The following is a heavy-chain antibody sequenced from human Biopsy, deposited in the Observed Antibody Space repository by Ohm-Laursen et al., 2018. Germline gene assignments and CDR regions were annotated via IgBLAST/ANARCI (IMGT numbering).Heavy chain of an antibody. D-gene: IGHD1-1*01. J-gene: IGHJ4*01. CDR1: GFSLSSTGMR. Sequence: TQTLTLTCSFSGFSLSSTGMRISWVRQPPGKALECLGRIDWDDDKFYSPSLETRLSLSKGTTTNQVVLTLTDVYPEDTATYYCARTRAHNFGALEFWGQGILVTVSS. V-gene: IGHV2-70*04. CDR2: IDWDDDK. CDR3: ARTRAHNFGALEF.